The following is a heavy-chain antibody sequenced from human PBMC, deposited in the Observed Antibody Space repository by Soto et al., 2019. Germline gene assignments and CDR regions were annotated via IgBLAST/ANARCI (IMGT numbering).Heavy chain of an antibody. Sequence: QVQLVQSGAEVKRPGASVKVSCKTPGNFCCKFGISWVRQAPGQGLEWMGWINGHTGSTNYAPKFRGRVTMTTDTSTGILYMELSSLTSDDTAVYYCGRDGDQWDPRYLDYWGQGTLVSV. D-gene: IGHD1-26*01. J-gene: IGHJ4*02. CDR1: GNFCCKFG. V-gene: IGHV1-18*01. CDR2: INGHTGST. CDR3: GRDGDQWDPRYLDY.